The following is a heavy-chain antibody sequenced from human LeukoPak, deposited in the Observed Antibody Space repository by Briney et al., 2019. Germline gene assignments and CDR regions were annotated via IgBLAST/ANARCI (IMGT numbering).Heavy chain of an antibody. CDR1: GFTFSSYW. Sequence: AGGSLRLSCAASGFTFSSYWMHWVRQAPGKGLEWVAVISYDGSNKYYADSVKGRFTISRDNSKNTLYLQMNSLRAEDTAVYYCARSYDFWSGFDYWGQGTLVTVSS. CDR2: ISYDGSNK. V-gene: IGHV3-30*03. D-gene: IGHD3-3*01. J-gene: IGHJ4*02. CDR3: ARSYDFWSGFDY.